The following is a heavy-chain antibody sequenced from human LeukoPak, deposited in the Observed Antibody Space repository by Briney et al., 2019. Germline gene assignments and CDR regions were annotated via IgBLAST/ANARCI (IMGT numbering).Heavy chain of an antibody. D-gene: IGHD3-3*01. CDR1: GYTFTGYY. CDR2: INPNSGGT. V-gene: IGHV1-2*02. J-gene: IGHJ4*02. Sequence: ASVKVSCKASGYTFTGYYMHWVRQAPGQGLEWMGWINPNSGGTNYALKFQGRVTMTRDTSISTAYMELSRLRSDDTAVYYCARGPTAGYDFWSGYFNFDYWGQGTLVTVSS. CDR3: ARGPTAGYDFWSGYFNFDY.